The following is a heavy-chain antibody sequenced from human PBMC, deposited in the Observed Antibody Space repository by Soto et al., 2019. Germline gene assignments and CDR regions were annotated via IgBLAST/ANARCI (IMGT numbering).Heavy chain of an antibody. V-gene: IGHV1-2*04. CDR3: ARVTSAPYGDYFDY. Sequence: ASVKVSCKASGYTFTGYYMHWVRQAPGQGLEWMGWINPNSGGTNYAQKFQGWVTMTRDTSISTAYMELSRLRSDDTAVYYCARVTSAPYGDYFDYWGQGTLVTVSS. D-gene: IGHD4-17*01. J-gene: IGHJ4*02. CDR1: GYTFTGYY. CDR2: INPNSGGT.